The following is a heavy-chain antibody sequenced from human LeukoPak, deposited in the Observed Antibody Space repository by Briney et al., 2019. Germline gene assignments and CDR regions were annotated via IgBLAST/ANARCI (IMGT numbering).Heavy chain of an antibody. Sequence: GGSLRLSCAASGFTFSSYSMNWVRQAPGKGLEWVSLIYSDGSTYYADSVKGRFTISRDNSKKTLYLQMNSLRAEDTAVYYCAREKAGIAVAGTGEGFDYWGQGTLVTVSS. CDR2: IYSDGST. D-gene: IGHD6-19*01. CDR3: AREKAGIAVAGTGEGFDY. J-gene: IGHJ4*02. CDR1: GFTFSSYS. V-gene: IGHV3-66*01.